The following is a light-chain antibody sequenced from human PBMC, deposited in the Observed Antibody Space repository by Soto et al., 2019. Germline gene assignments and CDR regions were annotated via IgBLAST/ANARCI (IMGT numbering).Light chain of an antibody. Sequence: DIPMTQSPSSLSASIGDRVTITCRASQGSSNFLAWYQQKPGKVPMLLISAASTLQSGVPSRFSGSASGTDFPLTISSLQPEDVATYYCQKYSRAPFTFGQGTKLEIK. J-gene: IGKJ2*01. V-gene: IGKV1-27*01. CDR3: QKYSRAPFT. CDR2: AAS. CDR1: QGSSNF.